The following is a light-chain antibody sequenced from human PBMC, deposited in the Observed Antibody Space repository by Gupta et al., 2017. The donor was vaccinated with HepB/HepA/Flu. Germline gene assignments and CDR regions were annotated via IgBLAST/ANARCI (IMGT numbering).Light chain of an antibody. CDR3: QAWDSTTLV. J-gene: IGLJ2*01. CDR1: KLWNKC. V-gene: IGLV3-1*01. CDR2: ENN. Sequence: SYELPKPPPVSVSPGPPARITCSGDKLWNKCAYWFQQKQRQPPLLVINENNRRPAGIPERFSDSNSGNAASLTISGTQAMDEADYYCQAWDSTTLVFGGGTKLTVL.